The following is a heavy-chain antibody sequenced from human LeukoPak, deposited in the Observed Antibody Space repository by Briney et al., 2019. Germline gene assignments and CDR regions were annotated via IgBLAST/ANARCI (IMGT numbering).Heavy chain of an antibody. D-gene: IGHD3-3*01. CDR3: ATSIRRITISS. J-gene: IGHJ4*02. V-gene: IGHV3-30*04. CDR2: ISYNGSHQ. Sequence: GRSLRLSCAASGFTFSTYAMHWVRQAPGKGLEWLTVISYNGSHQYYSDSVRGRFTISRDNSRNSVFLQINRLRPEDTAVCYCATSIRRITISSWGQGTLVTVSS. CDR1: GFTFSTYA.